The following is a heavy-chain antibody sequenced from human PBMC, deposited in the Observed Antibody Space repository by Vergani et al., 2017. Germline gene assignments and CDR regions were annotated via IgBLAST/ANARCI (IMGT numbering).Heavy chain of an antibody. CDR3: ARDWLGAAAGTGRWFDP. Sequence: QVQLVQSGAEVKQPGASVKVSCKASGYTFTSYGISWVRQTPGQGLEWMGWISAYNGNTNYAQKLQGRVTMTTGTSTSTAYMGLRSLRSDDTAVYYCARDWLGAAAGTGRWFDPWGQGTLVTVSS. V-gene: IGHV1-18*01. J-gene: IGHJ5*02. CDR2: ISAYNGNT. D-gene: IGHD6-13*01. CDR1: GYTFTSYG.